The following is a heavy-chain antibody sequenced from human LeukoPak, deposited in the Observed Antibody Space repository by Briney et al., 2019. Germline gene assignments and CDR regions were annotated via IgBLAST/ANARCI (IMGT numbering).Heavy chain of an antibody. D-gene: IGHD3-22*01. Sequence: GGSLRLSCAASGFTFSSYWMSWVRQAPGKGLEWVANIKQDGSEKYYVDSVKGRFTISRDNAKDSLYLQMNSLRAEDTAVYYCARSRMVYYYDSSGYGDYWGQGTLVTVSS. V-gene: IGHV3-7*01. CDR2: IKQDGSEK. CDR3: ARSRMVYYYDSSGYGDY. CDR1: GFTFSSYW. J-gene: IGHJ4*02.